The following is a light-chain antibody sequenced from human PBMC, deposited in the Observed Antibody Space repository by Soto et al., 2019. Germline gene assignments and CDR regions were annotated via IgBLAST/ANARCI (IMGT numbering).Light chain of an antibody. J-gene: IGKJ1*01. CDR1: QTINSY. CDR3: QQSYKNPRT. Sequence: DIQMTQSPSSVSASVGDRVTITCRASQTINSYLNWYQQKPGKAPNLLIYYTSTLQTGVPSRFSGSGSGTDFTLTISSLQPEDFATYYCQQSYKNPRTFGQGTKVDIK. V-gene: IGKV1-39*01. CDR2: YTS.